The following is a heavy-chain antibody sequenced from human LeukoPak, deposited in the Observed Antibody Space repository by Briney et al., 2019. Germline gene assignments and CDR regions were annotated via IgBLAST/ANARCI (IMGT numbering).Heavy chain of an antibody. Sequence: GGSLRLTCAASGFTFSSYWMSWVRQAPGKGLEWVANIKQDGSEKYYVDSVKGRFTISRDNAKNSLYLQMNSLRAEDTAVYYCAREDGGVKPKIYYDSSGSPWAFDIWGQGTMVTVSS. CDR2: IKQDGSEK. V-gene: IGHV3-7*01. CDR3: AREDGGVKPKIYYDSSGSPWAFDI. D-gene: IGHD3-22*01. CDR1: GFTFSSYW. J-gene: IGHJ3*02.